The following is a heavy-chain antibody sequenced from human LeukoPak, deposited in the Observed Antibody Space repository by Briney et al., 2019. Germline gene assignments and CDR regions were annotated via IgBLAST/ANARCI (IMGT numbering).Heavy chain of an antibody. J-gene: IGHJ4*02. Sequence: PGGSLRLSCAASEFTFSSYGMHWVRQAPGKGLEWVAVIWYDGSNKYYADSVKGRFTISRDNAKNSLYLQMNSLRAEDTAVYYCARSYSSSRGTFDYWGQGTLVTVSS. CDR1: EFTFSSYG. CDR3: ARSYSSSRGTFDY. D-gene: IGHD6-6*01. CDR2: IWYDGSNK. V-gene: IGHV3-33*03.